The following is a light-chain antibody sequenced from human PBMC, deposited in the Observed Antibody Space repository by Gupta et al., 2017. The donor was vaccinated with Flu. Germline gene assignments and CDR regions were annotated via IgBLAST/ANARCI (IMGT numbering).Light chain of an antibody. Sequence: SYDLTQSLSVSVALGQTASIVRGGHNIGTREVHWYQQKPGQAPALVIYRDTNRPSGIPERFSGSNSGNTATLTISRAQAGDEADYYCQVWDSRTVLFGGGTRLTVL. J-gene: IGLJ3*02. CDR1: NIGTRE. CDR3: QVWDSRTVL. V-gene: IGLV3-9*01. CDR2: RDT.